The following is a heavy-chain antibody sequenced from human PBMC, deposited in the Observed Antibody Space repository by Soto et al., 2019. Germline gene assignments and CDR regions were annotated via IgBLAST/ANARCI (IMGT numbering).Heavy chain of an antibody. CDR3: AKDVEAGFWSGYFDY. D-gene: IGHD3-3*01. CDR1: GFTFSSYA. CDR2: ISGSGGST. J-gene: IGHJ4*02. V-gene: IGHV3-23*01. Sequence: GGSLRLSCAASGFTFSSYAMSWVRQAPGKGLEWVSAISGSGGSTYYADSVKGRFTISRDNSKNTLYLQMNSLRAEDTAVYYCAKDVEAGFWSGYFDYWAQGTLVTGSA.